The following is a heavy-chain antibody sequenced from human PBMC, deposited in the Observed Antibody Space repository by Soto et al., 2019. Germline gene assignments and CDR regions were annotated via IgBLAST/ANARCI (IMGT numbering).Heavy chain of an antibody. CDR1: GYTFTNFY. Sequence: QVQLVQSGAEVKEPGASVKISCKGPGYTFTNFYIHWVRQAPGQGLEWMGIVNPNGGSTNYAQNFKGRITSSRDTSTSTVYMDLSSLRSEDTAVYYCARGLASGDYWGQGTLVTVSS. J-gene: IGHJ4*02. CDR3: ARGLASGDY. D-gene: IGHD6-6*01. V-gene: IGHV1-46*01. CDR2: VNPNGGST.